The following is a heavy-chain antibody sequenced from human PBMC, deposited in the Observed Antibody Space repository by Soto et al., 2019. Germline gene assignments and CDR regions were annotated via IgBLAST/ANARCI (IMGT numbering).Heavy chain of an antibody. CDR3: ARVRAARPRGWFDP. CDR1: GYTFTGYY. Sequence: ASVKVSCKASGYTFTGYYMHWVRQAPGQGLEWMGWINPNSGGTNYAQKFQGRVTMTRDTSISTAYMELSRLRSDDTAVYYCARVRAARPRGWFDPWGQGTLVTVSS. V-gene: IGHV1-2*02. J-gene: IGHJ5*02. D-gene: IGHD6-6*01. CDR2: INPNSGGT.